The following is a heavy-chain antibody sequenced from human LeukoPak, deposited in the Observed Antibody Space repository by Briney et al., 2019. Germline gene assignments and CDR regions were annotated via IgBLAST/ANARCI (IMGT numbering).Heavy chain of an antibody. CDR3: AKDSEWLRYFDY. V-gene: IGHV3-23*01. CDR1: GFTFSSYA. D-gene: IGHD5-12*01. Sequence: GGSLRLSCAASGFTFSSYAMSCVRQAPGKGLEWVSAISGSGGSTYYADSVKGRFTISRDNSKNTLYLQMNSLRAEDTAVYYCAKDSEWLRYFDYWGQGTLVTVSS. CDR2: ISGSGGST. J-gene: IGHJ4*02.